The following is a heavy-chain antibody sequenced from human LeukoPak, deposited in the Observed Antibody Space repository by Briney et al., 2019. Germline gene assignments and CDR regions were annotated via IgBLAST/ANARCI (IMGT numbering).Heavy chain of an antibody. CDR1: GYTFTSYG. Sequence: ASVKVSCKASGYTFTSYGITWVRQAPGQGLEWMGWISAYNGNTNYAQKLQGRVTMTTDTSTSTAYMELRSLRSDDTAVYYCARGGEGYSYAKDYFDYWGQGTLVTVSS. CDR2: ISAYNGNT. CDR3: ARGGEGYSYAKDYFDY. J-gene: IGHJ4*02. D-gene: IGHD5-18*01. V-gene: IGHV1-18*01.